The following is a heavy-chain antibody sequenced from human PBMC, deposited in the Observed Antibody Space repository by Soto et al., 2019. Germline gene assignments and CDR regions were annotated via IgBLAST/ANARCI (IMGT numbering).Heavy chain of an antibody. Sequence: VASVKVSCKASGYTFTSYAMHWVRQAPGQRLEWMGWINAGNGNTKYSQKFQGRVTITRDTSASTAYMELSSLRSEDTAVYYCARGSLKYYYDSSGYRLGGVFDIWGQGTMVTVSS. V-gene: IGHV1-3*01. CDR3: ARGSLKYYYDSSGYRLGGVFDI. CDR1: GYTFTSYA. J-gene: IGHJ3*02. D-gene: IGHD3-22*01. CDR2: INAGNGNT.